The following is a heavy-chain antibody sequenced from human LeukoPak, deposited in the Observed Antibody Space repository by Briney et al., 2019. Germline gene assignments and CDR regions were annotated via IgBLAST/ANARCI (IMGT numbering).Heavy chain of an antibody. V-gene: IGHV3-48*03. CDR1: GFTFRSYG. Sequence: GGSLRLSCAASGFTFRSYGMNWVRQAPGKGLEWVSYITSSGSTIYYADSVKGRFTISRDNAKTSLYLQMNSLRAEDTAVYYCASESIVGATFDYWGQGTLVTVSS. CDR2: ITSSGSTI. D-gene: IGHD1-26*01. CDR3: ASESIVGATFDY. J-gene: IGHJ4*02.